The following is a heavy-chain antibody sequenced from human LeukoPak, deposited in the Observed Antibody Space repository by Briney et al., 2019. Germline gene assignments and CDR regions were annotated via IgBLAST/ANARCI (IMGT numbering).Heavy chain of an antibody. V-gene: IGHV4-39*01. Sequence: SETLSLTCTVSGGSISSSSYYWGWIRQPPGKGLERIGSIYYSGSTYYNPSLKRRVTISVDTSKNQFSLKLSSVTAADTAVYYCARHRSKYQLLLVWFDPWGQGTLVTVSS. CDR2: IYYSGST. D-gene: IGHD2-2*01. CDR1: GGSISSSSYY. J-gene: IGHJ5*02. CDR3: ARHRSKYQLLLVWFDP.